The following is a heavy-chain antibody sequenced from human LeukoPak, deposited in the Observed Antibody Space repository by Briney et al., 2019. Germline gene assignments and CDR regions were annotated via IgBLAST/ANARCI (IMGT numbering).Heavy chain of an antibody. CDR1: GDSVSSINGA. J-gene: IGHJ4*02. V-gene: IGHV6-1*01. Sequence: SQTLSVTCAISGDSVSSINGAWNWVRQSPSRGLEWLGSTYYRSKWYSDYAVPIQGRMSINPDTSKNQFTLHLFSVTPDDTAVYYCARDVATTGWYTFDYWGQGTRVTVSS. CDR3: ARDVATTGWYTFDY. CDR2: TYYRSKWYS. D-gene: IGHD6-19*01.